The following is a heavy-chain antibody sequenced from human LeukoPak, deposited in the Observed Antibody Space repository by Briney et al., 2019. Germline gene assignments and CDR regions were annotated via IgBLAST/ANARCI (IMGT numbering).Heavy chain of an antibody. V-gene: IGHV3-53*01. CDR2: IYSGGST. CDR3: AKDTGSGSVDY. D-gene: IGHD3-10*01. Sequence: GGSLRLSCAASGFTFSNCWMHWVRQAPGKGLEWVSVIYSGGSTYYADSVKGRFTISRDNSKNTLYLQMNSLRAEDTAVYYCAKDTGSGSVDYWGQGTLVTVSS. CDR1: GFTFSNCW. J-gene: IGHJ4*02.